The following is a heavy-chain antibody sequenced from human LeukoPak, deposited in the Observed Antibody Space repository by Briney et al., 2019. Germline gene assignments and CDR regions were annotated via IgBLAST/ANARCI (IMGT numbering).Heavy chain of an antibody. CDR2: IDWDDDK. Sequence: SGPALVEPTQTLTLTCTFSGFSLSTGGMRVSWIRQPPGKALEWLARIDWDDDKFYSTSLKTRLTISKDTSKNQVVLTMTNMDPVDTATYYCARISPEAYSGSYPFDYWGQGTLVTVSS. CDR1: GFSLSTGGMR. J-gene: IGHJ4*02. CDR3: ARISPEAYSGSYPFDY. V-gene: IGHV2-70*04. D-gene: IGHD1-26*01.